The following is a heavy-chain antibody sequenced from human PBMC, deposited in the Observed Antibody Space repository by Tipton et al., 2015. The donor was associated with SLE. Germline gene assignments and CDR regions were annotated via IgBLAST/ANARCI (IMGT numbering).Heavy chain of an antibody. CDR3: ARGLPATSWFDP. Sequence: LRLSCAVYGGSFSGYYWSWIRQPPGKGLEWIEEINHSGSTNYNPSLKSRVTISVDTSKNQFSLKLSSVTAADTAVYYCARGLPATSWFDPWGQGTLVTGSS. D-gene: IGHD1-26*01. CDR1: GGSFSGYY. J-gene: IGHJ5*02. V-gene: IGHV4-34*01. CDR2: INHSGST.